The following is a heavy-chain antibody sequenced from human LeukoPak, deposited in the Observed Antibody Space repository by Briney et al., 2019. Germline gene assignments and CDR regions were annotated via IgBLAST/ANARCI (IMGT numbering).Heavy chain of an antibody. CDR2: ISYDGSNK. J-gene: IGHJ4*02. Sequence: GGSLRLSCAASGFTFSSYGMHWVRQAPGKGLEWVAVISYDGSNKYYADSVKGRFTISRDNSKNTLYLQMNSLRAEDTAVYYCAKPELPDYWGQGALVTVSS. CDR1: GFTFSSYG. CDR3: AKPELPDY. V-gene: IGHV3-30*18. D-gene: IGHD1-26*01.